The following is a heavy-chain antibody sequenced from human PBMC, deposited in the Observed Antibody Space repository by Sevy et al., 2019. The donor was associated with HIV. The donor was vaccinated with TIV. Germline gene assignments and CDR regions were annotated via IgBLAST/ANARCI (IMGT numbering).Heavy chain of an antibody. D-gene: IGHD2-15*01. CDR1: GGSISSGGYS. J-gene: IGHJ5*02. CDR2: IYHSGST. CDR3: ARIVVVAATPQRFDP. Sequence: SETLSLTCAVSGGSISSGGYSWSWIRQPPGKGLEWIGYIYHSGSTYYNPSLKSRVTISVARSKNQFSLKLSSVTAADTAVYYCARIVVVAATPQRFDPWGKGTLVTVSS. V-gene: IGHV4-30-2*01.